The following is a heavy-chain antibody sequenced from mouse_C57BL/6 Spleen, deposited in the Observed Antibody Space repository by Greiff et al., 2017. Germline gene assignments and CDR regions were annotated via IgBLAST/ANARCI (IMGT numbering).Heavy chain of an antibody. V-gene: IGHV1-50*01. CDR1: GYTFTSYW. J-gene: IGHJ4*01. CDR2: IDPSDSYT. CDR3: ARRLYAMDY. D-gene: IGHD3-2*02. Sequence: QVQLQQPGAELVKPGASVKLSCKASGYTFTSYWMQWVKQRPGQGLEWIGEIDPSDSYTNYNQKFKGKGTLTVDTSSSTAYMQLSSLTSEDSAVYYCARRLYAMDYWGQGTSVTVSS.